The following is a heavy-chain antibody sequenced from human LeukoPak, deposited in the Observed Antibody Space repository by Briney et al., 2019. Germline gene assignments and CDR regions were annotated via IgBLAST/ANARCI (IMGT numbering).Heavy chain of an antibody. J-gene: IGHJ4*02. CDR3: ARGWSSSSYFNF. CDR2: IYDSGTT. CDR1: GASVSRYY. D-gene: IGHD6-6*01. V-gene: IGHV4-4*07. Sequence: SETLSLTCTVSGASVSRYYWNWIRQPAGKGLEWIGRIYDSGTTNSNPSPKTRVAMSVDTSRNQFSLQLFSLTAADTAVYYCARGWSSSSYFNFWGQGILVTVSS.